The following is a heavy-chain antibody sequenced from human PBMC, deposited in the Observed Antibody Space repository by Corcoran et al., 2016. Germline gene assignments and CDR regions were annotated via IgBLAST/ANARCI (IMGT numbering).Heavy chain of an antibody. CDR3: ATQGTDSGYDFPSTYGMDV. CDR1: GFTVSSNY. D-gene: IGHD5-12*01. CDR2: IYSGGST. V-gene: IGHV3-53*01. J-gene: IGHJ6*02. Sequence: EVQLVESGGGLIQPGGSLRLSCAASGFTVSSNYMSWVRQAPGKGLEWVSVIYSGGSTYYADYVKGRFTISRDNSKNTLYLQMSSLRAEDTAVYYCATQGTDSGYDFPSTYGMDVWGQGTTVTVSS.